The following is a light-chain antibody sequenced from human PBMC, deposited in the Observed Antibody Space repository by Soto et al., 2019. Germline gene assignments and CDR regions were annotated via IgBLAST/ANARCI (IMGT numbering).Light chain of an antibody. CDR1: QGIGND. V-gene: IGKV1-17*01. CDR3: LQHNSYPWT. Sequence: DIQMTQSPSSLSASVGDRVTITCRASQGIGNDLGWYQQIPGKAPKRLIYAASRWQSGVPSRFSGSGSGTEFTLTISSLQPEDFATYYCLQHNSYPWTFGQGTKLEIK. CDR2: AAS. J-gene: IGKJ1*01.